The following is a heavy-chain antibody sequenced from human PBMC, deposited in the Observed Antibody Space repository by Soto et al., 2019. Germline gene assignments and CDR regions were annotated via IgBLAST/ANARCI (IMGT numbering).Heavy chain of an antibody. D-gene: IGHD2-21*01. J-gene: IGHJ4*01. CDR3: ATDSFSATTVFRFDY. CDR2: ITRKAVGGTT. Sequence: EVQLVESGGDLVKPGVSLRLSCAASGFTFTDAWINWVRQSTYKGLEWVGRITRKAVGGTTDFAEPVKGRFSISRDESFSMVYLQMSSLKTEDTAIYYCATDSFSATTVFRFDYWGHGTLVIVSS. V-gene: IGHV3-15*07. CDR1: GFTFTDAW.